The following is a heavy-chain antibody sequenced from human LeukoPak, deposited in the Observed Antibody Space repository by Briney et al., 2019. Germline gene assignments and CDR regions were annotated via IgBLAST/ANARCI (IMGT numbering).Heavy chain of an antibody. V-gene: IGHV3-21*01. CDR2: ITAGSSYI. J-gene: IGHJ4*02. D-gene: IGHD2-15*01. Sequence: MPGGSLRLSCEVSGSDFTSYVMTWVRQAPGKGLEWVSSITAGSSYIDYTPSVEGRFTISRDNSKNSLFLHMNSLRAEDTALYYCARVGVSATNTPAFDYWGQGTLVTVSS. CDR1: GSDFTSYV. CDR3: ARVGVSATNTPAFDY.